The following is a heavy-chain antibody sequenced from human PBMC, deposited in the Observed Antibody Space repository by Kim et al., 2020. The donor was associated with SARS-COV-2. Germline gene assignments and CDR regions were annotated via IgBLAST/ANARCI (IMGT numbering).Heavy chain of an antibody. D-gene: IGHD2-21*02. CDR1: GYSFATFW. Sequence: GESLKISCKGSGYSFATFWIGWVRQMPGKGLESMGIIYPGDSDTTYSPSFQGQVTISADKSISTAYLQWSSLKASDTAMYYCAGRRCSGGDCFTNFDLWGRGTLVTVSS. CDR3: AGRRCSGGDCFTNFDL. V-gene: IGHV5-51*01. CDR2: IYPGDSDT. J-gene: IGHJ2*01.